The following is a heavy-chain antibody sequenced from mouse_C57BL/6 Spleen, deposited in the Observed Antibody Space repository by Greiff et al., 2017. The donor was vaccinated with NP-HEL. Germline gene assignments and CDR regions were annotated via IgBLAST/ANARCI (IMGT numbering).Heavy chain of an antibody. J-gene: IGHJ2*01. Sequence: QVQLQQPGAELVKPGASVKLSCKASGYTFTSYWMQWVKQRPGQGLEWIGEIDPSDSYTNYNQKFKGKATLTVDTSSSTAYMQLSSLTSEDSAVYHCARKNSNWGFDYWGQGTTLTVSS. CDR3: ARKNSNWGFDY. CDR2: IDPSDSYT. CDR1: GYTFTSYW. D-gene: IGHD4-1*01. V-gene: IGHV1-50*01.